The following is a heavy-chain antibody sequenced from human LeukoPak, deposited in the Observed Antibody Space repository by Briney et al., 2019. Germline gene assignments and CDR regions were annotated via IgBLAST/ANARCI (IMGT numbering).Heavy chain of an antibody. V-gene: IGHV4-39*07. D-gene: IGHD3-10*01. CDR3: ARIVRPHYYGSGLDAFDI. Sequence: SETLSLTCTVSGGSISSSSYYWGWIRQPPGKGLEWIGSIYYSGSTYYNPSLKSRVTISVDTSKNQFSLKLSSVTAADTAVYYCARIVRPHYYGSGLDAFDIWGQGTMVTVSS. CDR1: GGSISSSSYY. J-gene: IGHJ3*02. CDR2: IYYSGST.